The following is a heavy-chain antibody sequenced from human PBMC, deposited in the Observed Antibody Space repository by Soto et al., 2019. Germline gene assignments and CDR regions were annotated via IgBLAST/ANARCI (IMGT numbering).Heavy chain of an antibody. CDR2: SSATGSVT. Sequence: PGGSLRLSCAVSGFTFSSYGMTWVRQAPGKGLEWISFSSATGSVTYYADSVKGRFTISRDNSKHTLYLQMTSLRADDTAVYYCAKDRRAAGNYRFYSDFWGPGALGTVAS. D-gene: IGHD6-25*01. CDR1: GFTFSSYG. CDR3: AKDRRAAGNYRFYSDF. J-gene: IGHJ4*02. V-gene: IGHV3-23*01.